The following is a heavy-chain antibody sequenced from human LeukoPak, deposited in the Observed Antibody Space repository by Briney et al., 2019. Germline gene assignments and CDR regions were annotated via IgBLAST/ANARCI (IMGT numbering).Heavy chain of an antibody. D-gene: IGHD6-6*01. CDR1: GYTFTRYY. CDR3: ASASNIAASSDY. Sequence: ASVKVSCKASGYTFTRYYMHWVRQAPGQGLEWMGIISPSGVSTSYAQKFQGRDTMTRDTSTSTVYMELSSLTSEDTAVYYCASASNIAASSDYWGQGTLVTVSS. J-gene: IGHJ4*02. V-gene: IGHV1-46*01. CDR2: ISPSGVST.